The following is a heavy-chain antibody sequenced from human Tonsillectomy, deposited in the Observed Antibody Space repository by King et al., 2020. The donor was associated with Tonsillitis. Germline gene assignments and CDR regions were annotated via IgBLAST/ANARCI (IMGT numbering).Heavy chain of an antibody. CDR1: GFTFDDYT. CDR2: ISWDGGST. Sequence: VQLVESGGVAVQPGGSLRLSCAASGFTFDDYTMHWVRQAPGKGLEWVSLISWDGGSTYYADSVKGRFNISRDHSKNSLYLQMNSLRTEDTALYYCAREGAVVVSATDYYYGMDVWGQGTTVTVSS. J-gene: IGHJ6*02. CDR3: AREGAVVVSATDYYYGMDV. V-gene: IGHV3-43*01. D-gene: IGHD2-21*01.